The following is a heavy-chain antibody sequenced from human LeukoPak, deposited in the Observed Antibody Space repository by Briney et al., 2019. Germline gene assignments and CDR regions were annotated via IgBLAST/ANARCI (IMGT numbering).Heavy chain of an antibody. CDR1: GGALTGYY. CDR3: ARHMSSSSGYVLLDY. D-gene: IGHD5-12*01. V-gene: IGHV4-34*01. CDR2: ISHSGST. Sequence: PSETLSLTCGVYGGALTGYYWSWIRQPPGKGLEWIGEISHSGSTNYNPSLKSRVTISVDTSKNQFSLKLSSVTAADTAVYYCARHMSSSSGYVLLDYWGQGTLVTVSS. J-gene: IGHJ4*02.